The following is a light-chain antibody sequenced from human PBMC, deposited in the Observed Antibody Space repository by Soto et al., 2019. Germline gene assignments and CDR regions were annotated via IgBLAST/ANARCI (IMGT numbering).Light chain of an antibody. CDR1: SSDVGGHSY. CDR2: EVT. Sequence: QSALTQPASVSGAPGQSITFSCAGTSSDVGGHSYVSWYQQRPGKAPRLMIYEVTKRPSGISNRFSASKSGNTASLTISGLQAEDEADYYCASYTSSRTLVFGPGTKVTVL. J-gene: IGLJ1*01. V-gene: IGLV2-14*01. CDR3: ASYTSSRTLV.